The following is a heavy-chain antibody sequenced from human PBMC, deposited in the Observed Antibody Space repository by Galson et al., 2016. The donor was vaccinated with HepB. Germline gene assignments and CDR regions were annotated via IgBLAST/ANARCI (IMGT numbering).Heavy chain of an antibody. CDR2: SNAYNTNS. CDR3: TGPSVGATSPWAFDH. Sequence: SVKVSCKASGYTFNNFGVSWVRQAPGQGLEWMGWSNAYNTNSNSAQKFQGRVTMTADTSTNTAYKELRSLESHDTAVYYCTGPSVGATSPWAFDHWGQGTLVIVSS. J-gene: IGHJ5*02. CDR1: GYTFNNFG. V-gene: IGHV1-18*01. D-gene: IGHD1-26*01.